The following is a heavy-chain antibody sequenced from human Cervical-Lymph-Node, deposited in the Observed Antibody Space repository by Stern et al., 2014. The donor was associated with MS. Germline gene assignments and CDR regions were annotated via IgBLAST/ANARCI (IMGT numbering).Heavy chain of an antibody. D-gene: IGHD7-27*01. CDR1: GGTFSSYA. V-gene: IGHV1-69*06. Sequence: QVQLVQSGAEVKKPGSSVKVSCKASGGTFSSYAISWVRQAPGQGLEWMGGIIPIFGTANYAQKFQGRVTITADKSTSTAYMELSSLRSEDTAVYYCARDLTDWGLEGNAFDIWGQGTMVTVSS. CDR2: IIPIFGTA. J-gene: IGHJ3*02. CDR3: ARDLTDWGLEGNAFDI.